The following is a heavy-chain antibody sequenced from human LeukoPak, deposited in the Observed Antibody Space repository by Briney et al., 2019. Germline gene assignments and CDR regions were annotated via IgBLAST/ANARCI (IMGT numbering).Heavy chain of an antibody. V-gene: IGHV1-8*01. Sequence: ASVKVSCKASGYTFTSYDINWVRQATGQGLEWMGWMNPNSGNTGYAQKFQGRVTMTRNTSISTAYMELSSLRSEDTAVYYCARASNYYGSGSRDFDYWGQGTLVTVSS. J-gene: IGHJ4*02. CDR1: GYTFTSYD. CDR2: MNPNSGNT. CDR3: ARASNYYGSGSRDFDY. D-gene: IGHD3-10*01.